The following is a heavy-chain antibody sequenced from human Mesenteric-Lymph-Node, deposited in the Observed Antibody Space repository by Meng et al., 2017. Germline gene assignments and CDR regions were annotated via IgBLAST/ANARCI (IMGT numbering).Heavy chain of an antibody. CDR2: IDHTGST. Sequence: QVQLQQWGAGLLKPSESLSLTCAIYGGSFSVYYWNCMRQPPGKGLEWICEIDHTGSTNCNPSLKGRVTVSVDTSKKQYFLKLSSVTAADSAIYYCMIFSTGADYWAQGTLVTVSS. V-gene: IGHV4-34*01. CDR3: MIFSTGADY. J-gene: IGHJ4*02. D-gene: IGHD6-19*01. CDR1: GGSFSVYY.